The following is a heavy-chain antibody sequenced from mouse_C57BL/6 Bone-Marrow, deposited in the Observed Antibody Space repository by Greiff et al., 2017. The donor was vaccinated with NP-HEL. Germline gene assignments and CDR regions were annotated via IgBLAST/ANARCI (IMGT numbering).Heavy chain of an antibody. CDR1: GYTFTSYW. V-gene: IGHV1-52*01. CDR2: IDPSDSET. CDR3: ARGGGSSYGY. D-gene: IGHD1-1*01. J-gene: IGHJ2*01. Sequence: QVQLQQPGAELVRPGSSVKLSCKASGYTFTSYWMHWVKQRPIQGLEWIGNIDPSDSETHYNQKFKDKATLTVDKSSSTAYMQLSSLTSEDSAVYYCARGGGSSYGYWGQGTTLTVSS.